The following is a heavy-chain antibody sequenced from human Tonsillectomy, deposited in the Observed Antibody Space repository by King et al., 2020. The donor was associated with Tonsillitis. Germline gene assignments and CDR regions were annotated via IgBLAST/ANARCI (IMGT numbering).Heavy chain of an antibody. CDR2: IHVSGTT. J-gene: IGHJ4*02. V-gene: IGHV4-4*07. CDR3: ARDLNGGSQFYFDY. Sequence: QLQESGPGLVKPSETLSLTCTVSGGSINNYYWSWIRQAAGKGLGWIGRIHVSGTTNYSPSLKSRVTMSVDTSKNQFSLRLKSVTAADTAVYYCARDLNGGSQFYFDYWGQGTLVTVSS. D-gene: IGHD2-15*01. CDR1: GGSINNYY.